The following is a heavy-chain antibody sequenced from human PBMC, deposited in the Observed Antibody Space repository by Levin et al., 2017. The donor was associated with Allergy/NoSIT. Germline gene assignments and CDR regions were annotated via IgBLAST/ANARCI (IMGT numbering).Heavy chain of an antibody. J-gene: IGHJ6*02. Sequence: SLLLSFSSSGFIFSRYWMSWVRQAPGPFLSFFSPLPSSFLSPPYVYSVKGRFTISRDKAKNSLFLQMNSLRAEDTAVYYCARDAATLVFGVAPRGGMDVWGQGTTVTVS. D-gene: IGHD3-3*01. V-gene: IGHV3-7*01. CDR1: GFIFSRYW. CDR3: ARDAATLVFGVAPRGGMDV. CDR2: LPSSFLSP.